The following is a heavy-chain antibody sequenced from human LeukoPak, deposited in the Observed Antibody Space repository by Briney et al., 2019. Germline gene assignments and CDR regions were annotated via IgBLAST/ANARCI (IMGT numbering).Heavy chain of an antibody. V-gene: IGHV3-7*01. CDR2: IKHDGNEI. D-gene: IGHD2-8*01. CDR1: GFTFSIYW. J-gene: IGHJ4*02. Sequence: GGSLRLSCAASGFTFSIYWMSWVRQAPGKGPEWVANIKHDGNEIYYVDSVKGRFTISRDNAKNSLYLQMNSLRAEDTAVYYCVRGGLNGNWGQGTLVTVSS. CDR3: VRGGLNGN.